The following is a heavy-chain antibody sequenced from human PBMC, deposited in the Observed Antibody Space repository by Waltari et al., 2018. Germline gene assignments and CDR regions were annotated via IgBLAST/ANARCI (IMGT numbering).Heavy chain of an antibody. Sequence: QVQLQQWGAGLLKPSETLSLTCAVYGGSFSGYLWRLIRPPPGPALEGTGEINHSGTTNYTPSRKSRVTISVDTSKNQFSLKLSSVTAADTAVYYCARGLGCSSTSCYLQYYYYYYMDVWGKGTTVTVSS. CDR2: INHSGTT. J-gene: IGHJ6*03. D-gene: IGHD2-2*01. V-gene: IGHV4-34*01. CDR1: GGSFSGYL. CDR3: ARGLGCSSTSCYLQYYYYYYMDV.